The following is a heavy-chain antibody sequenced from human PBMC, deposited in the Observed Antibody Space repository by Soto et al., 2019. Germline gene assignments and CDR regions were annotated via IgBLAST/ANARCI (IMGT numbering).Heavy chain of an antibody. CDR2: INPSGGST. V-gene: IGHV1-46*01. J-gene: IGHJ6*02. Sequence: ASVKVSCKXSGYTFTSYYMHWVRQAPGQGLEWMGIINPSGGSTSYAQKFQGRVTMTRDTSTSTVYMELSSLRSEDTAVYYCARDGKSITMIVVFGAHYYGMDVWGQGTTVTVSS. CDR3: ARDGKSITMIVVFGAHYYGMDV. D-gene: IGHD3-22*01. CDR1: GYTFTSYY.